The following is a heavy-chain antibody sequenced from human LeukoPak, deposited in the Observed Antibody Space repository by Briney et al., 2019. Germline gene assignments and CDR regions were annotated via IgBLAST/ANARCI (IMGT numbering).Heavy chain of an antibody. D-gene: IGHD2-15*01. CDR3: ARGVGGYYYYYYMDV. CDR2: INPSGGST. V-gene: IGHV1-46*01. Sequence: GASVKVSCKASGYTFTSYYMHWVRQAPGQGLEWMGIINPSGGSTSYAQKFQGRVTMTRDMSTSTVYMELSSLRSEDTAVYYCARGVGGYYYYYYMDVWGKGTTVTISS. CDR1: GYTFTSYY. J-gene: IGHJ6*03.